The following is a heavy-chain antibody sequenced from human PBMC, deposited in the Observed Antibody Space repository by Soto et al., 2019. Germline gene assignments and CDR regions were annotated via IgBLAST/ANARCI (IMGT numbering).Heavy chain of an antibody. Sequence: TSETLPLTCAVYGVSFSGYYWSLIRQPPGKGLEWIGEINHSGSTNYNPSLKSRVTISVDTSKNQFSLKLSSVTAADTAVYYCARGKGHGSGSWPHAPFDYWGQGTLVTVSS. CDR1: GVSFSGYY. D-gene: IGHD3-10*01. CDR3: ARGKGHGSGSWPHAPFDY. J-gene: IGHJ4*02. CDR2: INHSGST. V-gene: IGHV4-34*01.